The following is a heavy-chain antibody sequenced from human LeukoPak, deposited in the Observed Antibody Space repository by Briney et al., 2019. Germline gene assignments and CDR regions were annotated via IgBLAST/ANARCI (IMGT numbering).Heavy chain of an antibody. CDR2: IYYSGST. Sequence: SETLSLTCTVSGGSISSSSYYWGWIRQPPGTGLEWIGSIYYSGSTYYNPSLKSRVTISVDTSKNQFSLKLSSVTAADTAVYYCARLLRKDYGDYLTLPRIDYWGQGTLVTVSS. CDR3: ARLLRKDYGDYLTLPRIDY. V-gene: IGHV4-39*01. CDR1: GGSISSSSYY. D-gene: IGHD4-17*01. J-gene: IGHJ4*02.